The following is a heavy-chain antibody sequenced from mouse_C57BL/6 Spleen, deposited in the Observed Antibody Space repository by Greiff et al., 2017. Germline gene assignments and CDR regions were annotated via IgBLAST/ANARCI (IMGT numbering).Heavy chain of an antibody. CDR1: GYTFTDYE. CDR3: TRGVTTVVGDWYFDV. Sequence: QVQLQQSGAELVRPGASVTLSCKASGYTFTDYEMHWVKQTPVHGLEWIGAIDPETGGTAYNQKFKGKAILTADKSSSTAYMELRSLTSEDSAVYYWTRGVTTVVGDWYFDVWGTGTTVTVSS. CDR2: IDPETGGT. D-gene: IGHD1-1*01. J-gene: IGHJ1*03. V-gene: IGHV1-15*01.